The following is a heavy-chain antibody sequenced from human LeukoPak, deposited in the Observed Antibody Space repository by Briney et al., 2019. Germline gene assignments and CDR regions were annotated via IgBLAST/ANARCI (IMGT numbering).Heavy chain of an antibody. CDR2: ISGSGGST. CDR3: AKGTGSYYYGMDV. V-gene: IGHV3-23*01. J-gene: IGHJ6*02. D-gene: IGHD1-14*01. Sequence: GGSLRLSCAASGFTFGSYAMSWVRQAPGKGLEWVSAISGSGGSTYYADSVKGRFTISRDNSKNTLYLQMNSLRAEDTAVYYCAKGTGSYYYGMDVWGQGTTVTVSS. CDR1: GFTFGSYA.